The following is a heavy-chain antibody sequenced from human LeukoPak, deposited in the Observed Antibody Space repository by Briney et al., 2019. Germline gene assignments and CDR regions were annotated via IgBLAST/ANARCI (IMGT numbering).Heavy chain of an antibody. CDR3: ARGYFDSS. V-gene: IGHV3-21*01. CDR1: GFTFSAYN. D-gene: IGHD3-22*01. CDR2: ITGTSGYI. Sequence: GGSLRLSCVASGFTFSAYNMNWVRQVPGKGLEWVSSITGTSGYIYYADSVKGRFTISRDNAKNSLYLQMNSLRAEDTAVYYCARGYFDSSWGQGTLVTVSS. J-gene: IGHJ4*02.